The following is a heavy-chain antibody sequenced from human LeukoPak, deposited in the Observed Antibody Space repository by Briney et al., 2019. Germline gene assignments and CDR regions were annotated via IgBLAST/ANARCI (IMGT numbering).Heavy chain of an antibody. CDR3: ARGSSGSYVIDY. Sequence: ASVKVSRKASGYTFTGYYMHWVRQAPGQGLEWMGWINPNSGGTNYAQKFQGRVTMTRDTSISTAYMELSRLRSDDTAVYYCARGSSGSYVIDYWGQGTLVTVSS. D-gene: IGHD1-26*01. CDR2: INPNSGGT. J-gene: IGHJ4*02. V-gene: IGHV1-2*02. CDR1: GYTFTGYY.